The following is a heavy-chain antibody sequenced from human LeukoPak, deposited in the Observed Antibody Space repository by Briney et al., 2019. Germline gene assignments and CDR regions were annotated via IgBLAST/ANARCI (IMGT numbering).Heavy chain of an antibody. J-gene: IGHJ6*02. CDR2: ISAYNGNT. V-gene: IGHV1-18*01. CDR3: ARQVWFGELSTGVDV. D-gene: IGHD3-10*01. CDR1: GYTFTSYG. Sequence: GASVKVSCKASGYTFTSYGISWVRQAPGQGLEWMGWISAYNGNTNYAQKLQGRVTMTTDTSTSTAYMELRSLRSDDTAVYYCARQVWFGELSTGVDVWGQGTTVTVSS.